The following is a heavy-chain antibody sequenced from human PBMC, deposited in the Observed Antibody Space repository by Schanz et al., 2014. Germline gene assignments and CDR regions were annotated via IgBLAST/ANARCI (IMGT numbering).Heavy chain of an antibody. J-gene: IGHJ4*02. CDR1: GFTISSYS. CDR3: ARDRGYCSSGSCLAFDY. D-gene: IGHD2-15*01. V-gene: IGHV3-21*01. CDR2: ISSSSSYI. Sequence: EVHLVESGGGLVKRGGSLRLSCAASGFTISSYSMNWVRQAPGKGLEWVSSISSSSSYIYYADSVKGRFTISRDNAKNSLYLQMNSLRAEDTAVYYCARDRGYCSSGSCLAFDYWGQGALVTVSS.